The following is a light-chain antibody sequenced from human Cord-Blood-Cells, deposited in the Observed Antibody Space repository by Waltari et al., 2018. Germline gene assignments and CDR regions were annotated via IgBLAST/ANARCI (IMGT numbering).Light chain of an antibody. V-gene: IGLV1-40*01. CDR1: SSNTGAGYD. Sequence: QSVLRQPPSASGAPGKRVTTSCTGSSSNTGAGYDVHWYQQLPGTAPKLLIYGSSNRPSGVPDRFSGSKSGTSASLAITGLQAEDEADYYCQSYDSSLSGSVFGGGTKLTVL. CDR3: QSYDSSLSGSV. CDR2: GSS. J-gene: IGLJ3*02.